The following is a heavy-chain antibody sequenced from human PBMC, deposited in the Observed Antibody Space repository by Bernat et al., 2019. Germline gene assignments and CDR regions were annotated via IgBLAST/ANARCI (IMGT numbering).Heavy chain of an antibody. CDR3: ARDEESGSYWTY. CDR1: GFTFSSYA. CDR2: ISYDGSNK. J-gene: IGHJ4*02. D-gene: IGHD3-10*01. V-gene: IGHV3-30-3*01. Sequence: QVQLVESGGGVVQPGRSLRLSCAASGFTFSSYAMHWVRQAPGKGLEWVAVISYDGSNKYYADSVKGRFTISRDNSKNTLYLQMNSLRAEDTAVYYCARDEESGSYWTYWGQGTLVTVSS.